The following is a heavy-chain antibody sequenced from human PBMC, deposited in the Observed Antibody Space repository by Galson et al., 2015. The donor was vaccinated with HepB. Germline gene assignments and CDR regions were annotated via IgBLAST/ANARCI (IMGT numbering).Heavy chain of an antibody. J-gene: IGHJ4*02. CDR1: GGSISGSY. CDR3: AKDGSGGVGVTLDY. CDR2: IYNSETK. Sequence: SETLSLTCIVSGGSISGSYWSWIRQPAGKGLEWVGRIYNSETKDYNPSLKSRVTMSVDMSKNQFSLKLCFVTAADTAVYYCAKDGSGGVGVTLDYWGQGTPVTVSS. D-gene: IGHD1-26*01. V-gene: IGHV4-4*07.